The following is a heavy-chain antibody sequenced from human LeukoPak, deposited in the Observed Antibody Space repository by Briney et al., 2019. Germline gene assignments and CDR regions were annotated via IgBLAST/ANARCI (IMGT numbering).Heavy chain of an antibody. D-gene: IGHD2-15*01. J-gene: IGHJ5*02. V-gene: IGHV1-18*01. CDR2: ISAYNGNT. CDR3: ARGARKGYCSGGSCYSLDP. Sequence: GASVKVSCKASGYTFTSYGISWVRQAPGQGLEWMGWISAYNGNTNYAQKLQGRVTMTTDTSTSTAYMELRSLRSDDTAVYYCARGARKGYCSGGSCYSLDPWGQGTLVTVSS. CDR1: GYTFTSYG.